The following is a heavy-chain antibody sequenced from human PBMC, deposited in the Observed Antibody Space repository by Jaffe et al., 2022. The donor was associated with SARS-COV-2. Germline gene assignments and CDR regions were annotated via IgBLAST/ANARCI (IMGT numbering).Heavy chain of an antibody. CDR3: ARDNDSSGSYYNAHYYYGMDV. Sequence: QVRLQESGPGLVEPSQTLSLTCAVSGGSISSGTYYWSWIRQPAGEGLEWIGRIYSSGSTSYNPSLKSRVTISVDTSKNQFSLKLSSVTAADTAVYYCARDNDSSGSYYNAHYYYGMDVWGQGTTVTVSS. D-gene: IGHD3-10*01. CDR2: IYSSGST. V-gene: IGHV4-61*02. J-gene: IGHJ6*02. CDR1: GGSISSGTYY.